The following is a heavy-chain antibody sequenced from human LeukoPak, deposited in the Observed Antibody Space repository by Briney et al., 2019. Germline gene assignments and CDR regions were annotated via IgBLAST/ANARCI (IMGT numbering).Heavy chain of an antibody. CDR2: INPTGGST. D-gene: IGHD6-13*01. CDR1: GYTFTTYY. Sequence: ASVKVSFTASGYTFTTYYIHWVRLAPGQGLEWMGIINPTGGSTTYAQKFQGRVTMTRDTSTSTVFMEVNSLRSEDTAVYYCALYSSTWYWGQGTLVTVSS. CDR3: ALYSSTWY. J-gene: IGHJ4*02. V-gene: IGHV1-46*01.